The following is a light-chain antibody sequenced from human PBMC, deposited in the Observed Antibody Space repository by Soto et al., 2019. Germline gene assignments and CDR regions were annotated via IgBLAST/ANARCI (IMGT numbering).Light chain of an antibody. CDR1: ADVSSSY. CDR2: DAS. Sequence: EILLTQSPATLFLSPGASATLSCGASADVSSSYVAWYKPKSGLATRLLIHDASSRATGIPDRLSGSKSGTEFTLTIRRLEPEDAAVYYCQQYGSSPITFGQGTRLEIK. V-gene: IGKV3D-20*01. J-gene: IGKJ5*01. CDR3: QQYGSSPIT.